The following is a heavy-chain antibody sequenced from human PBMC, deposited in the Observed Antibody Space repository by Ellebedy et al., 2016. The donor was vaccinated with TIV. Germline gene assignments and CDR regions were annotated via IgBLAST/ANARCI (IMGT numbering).Heavy chain of an antibody. Sequence: AASVKVSCKASGYTFTSYGISWVRQAPGQGLEWMGWISAYNGNTNYAQKLQGRVTMTTDTSTSTAYMELRSLRSDDTAVYYCARVGIVVVVAVPLPNYYYYGMDVWGQGTTVTVSS. D-gene: IGHD2-15*01. CDR2: ISAYNGNT. J-gene: IGHJ6*02. CDR1: GYTFTSYG. CDR3: ARVGIVVVVAVPLPNYYYYGMDV. V-gene: IGHV1-18*01.